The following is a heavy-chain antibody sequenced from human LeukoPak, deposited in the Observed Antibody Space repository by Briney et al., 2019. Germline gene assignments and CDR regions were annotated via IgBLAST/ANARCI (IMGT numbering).Heavy chain of an antibody. Sequence: RSETLSLTCTVSGGSISSQYWTWLRQPPGRGLEWIGYMHHSGSTEKNPSLESRVIISLDTSKNQFTLKLTSVTAADTAAYYCARDYYDSSGGPRFDSWGQGTLVTVSS. CDR2: MHHSGST. V-gene: IGHV4-59*11. CDR1: GGSISSQY. D-gene: IGHD3-22*01. J-gene: IGHJ4*02. CDR3: ARDYYDSSGGPRFDS.